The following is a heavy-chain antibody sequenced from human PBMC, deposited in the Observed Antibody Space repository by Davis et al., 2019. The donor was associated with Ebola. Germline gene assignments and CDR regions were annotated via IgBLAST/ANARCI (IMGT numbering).Heavy chain of an antibody. Sequence: GESLKISCAASGFTLNTYWMTWVRQAPGKGLEWVANIEQDGSVELYVDSVQGRFTISRDNAKNSLYLQMNSLRAEDTAVYYCARGVTWNYHFVLDVWGQGTTVTVSS. CDR3: ARGVTWNYHFVLDV. CDR1: GFTLNTYW. V-gene: IGHV3-7*01. J-gene: IGHJ6*02. D-gene: IGHD1-1*01. CDR2: IEQDGSVE.